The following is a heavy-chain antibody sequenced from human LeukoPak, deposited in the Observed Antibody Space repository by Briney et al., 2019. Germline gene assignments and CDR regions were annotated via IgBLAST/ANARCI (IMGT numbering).Heavy chain of an antibody. D-gene: IGHD3-3*01. CDR1: GFTFSSYA. Sequence: PGGSLRLSCAASGFTFSSYAMSWVRQAPGKGLEWVSAISGSGGSTYYADSVKGRFTISRDNSKNTLYLQMNSLRAEDTAVYYCVYDFWSGYVVYWGQGTLVAVSS. CDR3: VYDFWSGYVVY. J-gene: IGHJ4*02. CDR2: ISGSGGST. V-gene: IGHV3-23*01.